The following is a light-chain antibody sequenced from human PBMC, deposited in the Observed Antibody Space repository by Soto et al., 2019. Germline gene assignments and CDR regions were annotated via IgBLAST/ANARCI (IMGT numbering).Light chain of an antibody. J-gene: IGLJ2*01. CDR2: EGT. V-gene: IGLV2-23*01. Sequence: QSALTQPASVSGSPGQSITISCTGTSSDVGSYNLVSWYQQYLGKAPKLMIYEGTKRPSGVSNRFSGSKSGNTASLTISGLQAEDEADYYCCSYAGSYVVFGGGTQLTVL. CDR1: SSDVGSYNL. CDR3: CSYAGSYVV.